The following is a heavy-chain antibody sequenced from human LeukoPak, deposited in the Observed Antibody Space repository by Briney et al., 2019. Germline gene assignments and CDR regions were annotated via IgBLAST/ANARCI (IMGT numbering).Heavy chain of an antibody. CDR3: AREVPAAINWFDP. Sequence: SETLSLTCAVYGGSFSGYYWSWIRQPPGKGLEWIGENNHSGSTNYNPSLKSRVTISVDTSKNQFSLKLSSVTAADTAVYYCAREVPAAINWFDPWGQGTLVTVSS. D-gene: IGHD2-2*01. V-gene: IGHV4-34*01. CDR2: NNHSGST. J-gene: IGHJ5*02. CDR1: GGSFSGYY.